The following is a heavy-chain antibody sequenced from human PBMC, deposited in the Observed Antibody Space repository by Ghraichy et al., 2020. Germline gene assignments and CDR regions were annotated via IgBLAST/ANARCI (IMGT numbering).Heavy chain of an antibody. CDR3: ARDAGNIAARHYFDY. Sequence: LSLTCTVSGGSISSGDYYWSWIRQPPGKGLEWIGYIYYSGSTYYNPSLKSRVTISVDTSKNQFSLKLSSVTAANTAVYYCARDAGNIAARHYFDYWGQGTLVTVSS. J-gene: IGHJ4*02. CDR2: IYYSGST. CDR1: GGSISSGDYY. V-gene: IGHV4-30-4*01. D-gene: IGHD6-6*01.